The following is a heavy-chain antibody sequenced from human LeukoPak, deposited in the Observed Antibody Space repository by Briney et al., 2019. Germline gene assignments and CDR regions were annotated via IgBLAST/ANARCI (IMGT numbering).Heavy chain of an antibody. V-gene: IGHV4-59*08. J-gene: IGHJ6*02. CDR2: IHYSGTT. CDR3: ARHRYNYYGLDV. Sequence: SETLSLTCTVSGGSISPYYWSWSRQPPGKGLEWIGYIHYSGTTNYNPSLKSRVTMSVDTSNNHLSLRLTSVTAANTALYYCARHRYNYYGLDVWGQGTTITVSS. CDR1: GGSISPYY.